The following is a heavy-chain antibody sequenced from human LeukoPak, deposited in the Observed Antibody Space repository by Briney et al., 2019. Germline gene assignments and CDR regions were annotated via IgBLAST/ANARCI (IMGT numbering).Heavy chain of an antibody. CDR3: ARGSGWYAH. V-gene: IGHV1-69*05. CDR2: IIPIFGTA. CDR1: GYTFTGYY. J-gene: IGHJ4*02. Sequence: GGSVKVSCKASGYTFTGYYMHWVRQAPGQGLEWMGGIIPIFGTANYAQKFQGRVTITTDESTSTAYMELSSLRSEDTAVYYCARGSGWYAHWGQGTLVTVSS. D-gene: IGHD6-19*01.